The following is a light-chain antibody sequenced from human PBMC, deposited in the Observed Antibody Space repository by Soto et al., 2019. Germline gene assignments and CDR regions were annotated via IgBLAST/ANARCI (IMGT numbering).Light chain of an antibody. CDR2: GAS. Sequence: EIVLTQSPGTLSLSPGERATLSCRASQSVSSSFLAWYQQKPGQAPRLLIYGASTRATGIPDRFSGSGSGTDFTLTISRLEPEDFAVYYCQQYGSSPQTFXGGT. CDR3: QQYGSSPQT. CDR1: QSVSSSF. J-gene: IGKJ4*01. V-gene: IGKV3-20*01.